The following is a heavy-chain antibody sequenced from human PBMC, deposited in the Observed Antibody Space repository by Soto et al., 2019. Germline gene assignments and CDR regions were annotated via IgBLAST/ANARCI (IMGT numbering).Heavy chain of an antibody. CDR1: GFTFADYA. Sequence: GGSLRLSCAASGFTFADYAMTWVRQAPGKGLDWVSSVSASGGTTYYADSVEGRFSIFRDNSKNTLHLQMNSLRAEDTAVYYCAKDILTGSPHYWGQGTLVTVSS. CDR2: VSASGGTT. J-gene: IGHJ4*02. V-gene: IGHV3-23*01. CDR3: AKDILTGSPHY. D-gene: IGHD3-9*01.